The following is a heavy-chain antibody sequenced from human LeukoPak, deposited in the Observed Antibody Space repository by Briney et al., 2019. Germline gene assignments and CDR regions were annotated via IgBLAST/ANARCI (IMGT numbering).Heavy chain of an antibody. V-gene: IGHV1-2*02. Sequence: ASVKVSCKASGYTFTDYYMHWVRQAPGQGFEWMGWINPNDGDTNYAQKFQGRVTMTRDTSISTAHMEVSRLRSDVTAVYYCARANFLYCSSSTCLFDYWGQETLVTVS. J-gene: IGHJ4*02. CDR1: GYTFTDYY. D-gene: IGHD2-2*01. CDR2: INPNDGDT. CDR3: ARANFLYCSSSTCLFDY.